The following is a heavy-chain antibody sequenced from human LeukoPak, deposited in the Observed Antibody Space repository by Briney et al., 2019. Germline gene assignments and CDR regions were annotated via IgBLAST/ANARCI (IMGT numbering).Heavy chain of an antibody. CDR3: ARSTSNSGYDVSVSI. V-gene: IGHV4-59*01. CDR2: IYYSGST. D-gene: IGHD5-12*01. CDR1: GGSFSSYY. Sequence: SETLSLTCTVSGGSFSSYYWNWIRQPPGKGLEWMGYIYYSGSTNCNPSLKSRVTISIDTSKNQFSLKLSSVTAADTAVYYCARSTSNSGYDVSVSIWGQGTLVTVSS. J-gene: IGHJ4*02.